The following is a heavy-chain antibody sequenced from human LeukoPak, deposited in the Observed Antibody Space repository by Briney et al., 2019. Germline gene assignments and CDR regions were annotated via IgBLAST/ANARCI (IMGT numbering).Heavy chain of an antibody. Sequence: SQTLSLTCTVSGGSISSGDYYWSRIRQPPGKGLEWIGYMYYSGSTYYNPSLKSRATISVDTSKNQFSLKLTSVTAADTAVYYCARPYYYDSRIDPWGQGTLVTVSS. V-gene: IGHV4-30-4*01. D-gene: IGHD3-22*01. CDR1: GGSISSGDYY. CDR2: MYYSGST. CDR3: ARPYYYDSRIDP. J-gene: IGHJ5*02.